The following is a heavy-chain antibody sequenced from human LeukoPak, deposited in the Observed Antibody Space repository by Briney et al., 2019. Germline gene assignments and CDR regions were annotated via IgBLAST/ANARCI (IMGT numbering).Heavy chain of an antibody. J-gene: IGHJ4*02. V-gene: IGHV4-30-2*01. Sequence: SETLSLTCAVSGGSISNGGYSWSWIRQPPGKGLEWIGYIYDRRSTYHNPSLRSRLTMSVDRSKNQFSLNLSSVTAADTAVYYCASYRSSQYFDFWGQGTLVTVCS. CDR1: GGSISNGGYS. CDR2: IYDRRST. D-gene: IGHD6-13*01. CDR3: ASYRSSQYFDF.